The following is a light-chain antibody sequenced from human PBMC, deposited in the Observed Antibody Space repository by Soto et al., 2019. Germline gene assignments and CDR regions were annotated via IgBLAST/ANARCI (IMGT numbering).Light chain of an antibody. CDR3: QQYNSYSRT. Sequence: DIQMTQSPSTLSASVGDRVTITCRASQGISRWLAWYQQKPGKAPNLLIYDASSLQSGVPSRFSASGSGTEFTLTISSLQPDDFAAYYCQQYNSYSRTFGQGTKVEIE. V-gene: IGKV1-5*01. CDR2: DAS. CDR1: QGISRW. J-gene: IGKJ1*01.